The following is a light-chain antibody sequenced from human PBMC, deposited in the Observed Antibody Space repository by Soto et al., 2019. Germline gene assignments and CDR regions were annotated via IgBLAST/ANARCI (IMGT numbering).Light chain of an antibody. CDR1: QSISFW. V-gene: IGKV1-5*01. Sequence: DIQLTQSPSTLSASVGDRVTITCRASQSISFWLAWYQQKPGSAPNLLIYDASTLGGGVPSRFSGSGSGTEFTLTIFNLQPDDFAFYYCQQINSGPPSFGGGTK. J-gene: IGKJ4*01. CDR2: DAS. CDR3: QQINSGPPS.